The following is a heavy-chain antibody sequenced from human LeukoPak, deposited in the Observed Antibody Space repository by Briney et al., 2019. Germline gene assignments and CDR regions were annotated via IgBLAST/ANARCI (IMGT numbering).Heavy chain of an antibody. D-gene: IGHD2/OR15-2a*01. CDR2: IKQDGSEK. CDR3: ARGFSRSFFDY. Sequence: GGSLRLSCAASGFTFSTYWMSWVRQAPGKGLEWAANIKQDGSEKYYVGSVKGRFTISRDNAKNSLHLQMNSLRAEDTAVYYCARGFSRSFFDYWGQGTLVTVSS. CDR1: GFTFSTYW. V-gene: IGHV3-7*04. J-gene: IGHJ4*02.